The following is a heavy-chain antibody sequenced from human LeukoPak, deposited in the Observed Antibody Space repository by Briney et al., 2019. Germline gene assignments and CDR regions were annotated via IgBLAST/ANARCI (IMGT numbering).Heavy chain of an antibody. CDR2: ISSSSSTI. CDR3: ARHSWSGNNYFDP. V-gene: IGHV3-48*01. Sequence: GSLRLSCAASGFTFSSYSMNWVRQAPGKGLEWVSYISSSSSTIYYADSVKGRFTISRDNAKNSLYLQMNSLRAEDTAVYYCARHSWSGNNYFDPWGQGTLVTVSS. CDR1: GFTFSSYS. J-gene: IGHJ5*02. D-gene: IGHD3-3*02.